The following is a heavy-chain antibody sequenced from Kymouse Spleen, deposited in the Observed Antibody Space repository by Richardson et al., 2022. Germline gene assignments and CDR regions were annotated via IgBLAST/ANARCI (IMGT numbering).Heavy chain of an antibody. V-gene: IGHV3-7*01. CDR3: ARVRYFDWSYDAFDI. D-gene: IGHD3-9*01. Sequence: EVQLVESGGGLVQPGGSLRLSCAASGFTFSSYWMSWVRQAPGKGLEWVANIKQDGSEKYYVDSVKGRFTISRDNAKNSLYLQMNSLRAEDTAVYYCARVRYFDWSYDAFDIWGQGTMVTVSS. CDR1: GFTFSSYW. CDR2: IKQDGSEK. J-gene: IGHJ3*02.